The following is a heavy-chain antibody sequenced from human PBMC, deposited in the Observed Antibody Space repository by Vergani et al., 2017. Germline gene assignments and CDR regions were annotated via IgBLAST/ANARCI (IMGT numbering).Heavy chain of an antibody. V-gene: IGHV3-30*18. CDR2: ISYDGSNK. CDR1: GFTFSSYG. CDR3: AKEYLKKYYFDY. D-gene: IGHD2-2*02. Sequence: QVQLVASGGGVVQPGRSLRLSCAASGFTFSSYGMHWVRQAPGKGLEWVAVISYDGSNKYYADSVKGRFTISRDNSKNTLYLQMNSLRAEDTAVYYCAKEYLKKYYFDYWGQGTLVTVSS. J-gene: IGHJ4*02.